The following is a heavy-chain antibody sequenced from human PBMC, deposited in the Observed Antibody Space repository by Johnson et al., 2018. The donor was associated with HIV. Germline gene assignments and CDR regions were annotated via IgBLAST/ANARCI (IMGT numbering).Heavy chain of an antibody. CDR1: GFTFSNAW. Sequence: MQLVESGGGVVQPGRSLRLSCAASGFTFSNAWMSWVRQAPGKGLEWVGRIKSKTHGETTDYAAPVKGRFTIPRDDSKNTLYLQINSLKTDDTAVYYCTTVRGAFDIWGQGTMVTVSS. J-gene: IGHJ3*02. CDR2: IKSKTHGETT. D-gene: IGHD3-16*01. CDR3: TTVRGAFDI. V-gene: IGHV3-15*01.